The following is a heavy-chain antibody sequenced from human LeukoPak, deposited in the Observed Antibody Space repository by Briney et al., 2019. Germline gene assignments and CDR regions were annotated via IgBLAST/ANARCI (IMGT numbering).Heavy chain of an antibody. J-gene: IGHJ5*02. D-gene: IGHD3-22*01. V-gene: IGHV4-30-4*01. CDR3: ARQRNYYDSSGYYYWFDP. Sequence: PSETLSLTCTVSGGSISRGDYYWSWIRQPPGKGLEWIGYIYYSVSTYYNPSLKSRVTISVDTSKNQFSLKLSSVTAADTAVYYCARQRNYYDSSGYYYWFDPWGQGTLVTVSS. CDR1: GGSISRGDYY. CDR2: IYYSVST.